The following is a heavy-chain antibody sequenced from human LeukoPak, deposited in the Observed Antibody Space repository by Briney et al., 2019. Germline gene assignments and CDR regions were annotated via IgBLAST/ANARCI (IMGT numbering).Heavy chain of an antibody. D-gene: IGHD6-19*01. CDR3: ARDRPTSRVAGHLDY. J-gene: IGHJ4*02. CDR2: ISAYNGNT. V-gene: IGHV1-18*01. Sequence: ASVKVSCKASGYTFNSYGTSWVRQAPGQGLEWMGWISAYNGNTNYAQKVQGRVTMTTDTSTSTAYMELSSLRSDDTAVYYCARDRPTSRVAGHLDYWGQGTLVTVSS. CDR1: GYTFNSYG.